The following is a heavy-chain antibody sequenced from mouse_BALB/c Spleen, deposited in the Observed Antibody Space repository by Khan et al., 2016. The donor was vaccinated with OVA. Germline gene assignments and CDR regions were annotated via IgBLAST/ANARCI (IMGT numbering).Heavy chain of an antibody. D-gene: IGHD1-1*01. CDR3: ASGGLLLRYPDYFDY. J-gene: IGHJ2*01. CDR1: GYSFTSDYA. CDR2: ISYSGST. V-gene: IGHV3-2*02. Sequence: EVQLVESGPGLLKPSQSLSLSCTVTGYSFTSDYAWYWIRQFPGNILEWMAYISYSGSTTYSPSFRSRISFTRDTSKNQFFLQLNSVTTEDTATYYCASGGLLLRYPDYFDYWGQGTTLTVSS.